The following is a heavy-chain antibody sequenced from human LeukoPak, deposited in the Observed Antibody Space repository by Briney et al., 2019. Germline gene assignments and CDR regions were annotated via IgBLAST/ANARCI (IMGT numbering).Heavy chain of an antibody. V-gene: IGHV3-48*01. J-gene: IGHJ5*02. D-gene: IGHD1-14*01. CDR2: ISSSSSTI. CDR3: ARDEGHRFHGSWFDP. Sequence: GGSLRLSCAASGFTFSSYSMNWVRQAPGKGLEWVSYISSSSSTIYYADSVKGRFTISRDNAKNSLYLQMNSLRAKDTAVYYCARDEGHRFHGSWFDPWGQGTLVTVSS. CDR1: GFTFSSYS.